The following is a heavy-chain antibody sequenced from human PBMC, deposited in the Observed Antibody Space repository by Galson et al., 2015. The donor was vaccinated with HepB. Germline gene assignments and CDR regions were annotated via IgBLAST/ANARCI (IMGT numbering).Heavy chain of an antibody. V-gene: IGHV3-23*01. J-gene: IGHJ6*03. CDR2: ISGSGGST. D-gene: IGHD3-10*01. Sequence: SLRLSCAASGFTFSSYAMSWVRQAPGKGLEWVSSISGSGGSTYYADSVKGRFTISRDNSKNTLFLQMNSLRAEDTAVYYCAKGATYYYTSGSSSNYYYMDVWGKGTTVTVSS. CDR1: GFTFSSYA. CDR3: AKGATYYYTSGSSSNYYYMDV.